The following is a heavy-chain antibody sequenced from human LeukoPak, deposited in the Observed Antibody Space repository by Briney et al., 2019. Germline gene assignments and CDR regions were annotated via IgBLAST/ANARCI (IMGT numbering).Heavy chain of an antibody. CDR2: IYHSGST. V-gene: IGHV4-38-2*01. Sequence: SETLSLTCAVSGYSISIGYYWGWIRQPPGKGLEWIGSIYHSGSTYYNPSLKSRVTISVDTSKNQFSLKLSSVTAADTAVYYCASSRRPEPAGYWGQGALVTVSS. D-gene: IGHD2-2*01. J-gene: IGHJ4*02. CDR1: GYSISIGYY. CDR3: ASSRRPEPAGY.